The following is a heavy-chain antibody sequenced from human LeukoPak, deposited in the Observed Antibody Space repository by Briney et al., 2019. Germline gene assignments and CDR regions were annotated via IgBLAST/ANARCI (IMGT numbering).Heavy chain of an antibody. CDR1: GYSFSSYW. Sequence: GASLKISCKGSGYSFSSYWIGWVRQMPGKGLECMGIIYPGDSDIKYSPPFQGQVTISADKSISTAYLQWSSLKASDTAMYYCARLDSSGSDLDYWGQGTLVTVSS. CDR2: IYPGDSDI. J-gene: IGHJ4*02. V-gene: IGHV5-51*01. D-gene: IGHD3-22*01. CDR3: ARLDSSGSDLDY.